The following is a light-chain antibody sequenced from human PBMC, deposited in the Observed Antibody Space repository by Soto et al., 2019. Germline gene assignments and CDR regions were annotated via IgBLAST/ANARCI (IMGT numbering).Light chain of an antibody. CDR1: QTISRY. CDR2: SAS. Sequence: DVRMTQSPSSLSASVGERVNVTCRASQTISRYVNWYQQKPGKAPTLLISSASSLERGVPSRFSGGGSGTTFTLTITGLQPEDFATYYCQQNYRNTPWTFGQGTKVDIK. J-gene: IGKJ1*01. V-gene: IGKV1-39*01. CDR3: QQNYRNTPWT.